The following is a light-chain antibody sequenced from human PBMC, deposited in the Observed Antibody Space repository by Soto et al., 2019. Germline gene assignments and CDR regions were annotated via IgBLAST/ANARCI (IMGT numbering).Light chain of an antibody. J-gene: IGKJ1*01. CDR2: KAS. Sequence: DIQMTQSPSTLSASVGDRDTITCRASQSISSWLAWYQQKPGKAPKLLIYKASSLESGVPSRFSGSGSGTEFTLTISSLQPDDFATYYCQQRGFGQGTKVEIK. V-gene: IGKV1-5*03. CDR1: QSISSW. CDR3: QQRG.